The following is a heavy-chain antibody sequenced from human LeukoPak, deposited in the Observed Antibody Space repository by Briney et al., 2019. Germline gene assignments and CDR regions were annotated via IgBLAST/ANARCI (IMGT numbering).Heavy chain of an antibody. CDR2: IYSGSST. CDR3: ARGHPITSFDY. Sequence: GGSLRLSCAASEFTVSSNYMSWVRQAPGKGLEWVSVIYSGSSTYYADSVKGRFTISRDNSKNTLYLQMNSLRAEDTAVYYCARGHPITSFDYWGQGTLVTVSS. V-gene: IGHV3-53*01. J-gene: IGHJ4*02. D-gene: IGHD1-1*01. CDR1: EFTVSSNY.